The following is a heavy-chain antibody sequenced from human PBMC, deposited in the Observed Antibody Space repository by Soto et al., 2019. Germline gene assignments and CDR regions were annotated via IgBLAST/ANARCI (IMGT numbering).Heavy chain of an antibody. V-gene: IGHV1-8*01. J-gene: IGHJ2*01. CDR1: GYTFTSYD. D-gene: IGHD6-13*01. CDR2: MNPNNGNT. Sequence: ASVKVSCKASGYTFTSYDINWVRQATGQGLEWMGWMNPNNGNTGYAQKFQGRVTMTRDTSTSTAYMELRSLRSDDTAVYYCARDLQQLVYWYLDLWGRGTLVTVSS. CDR3: ARDLQQLVYWYLDL.